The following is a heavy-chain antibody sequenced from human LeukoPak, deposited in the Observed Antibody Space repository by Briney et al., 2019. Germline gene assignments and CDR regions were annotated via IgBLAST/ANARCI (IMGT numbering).Heavy chain of an antibody. D-gene: IGHD5-24*01. CDR3: AKDQGDGYNYGPDY. Sequence: GGSLRLSCAASGFTFNLYGMNWVRQAPGKGLEWVAVISHEGNDKYYADSAKGRFTISRDNSKNTLYLQMNSLRTDDTAVYYCAKDQGDGYNYGPDYWGQGTLVTVSS. V-gene: IGHV3-30*18. J-gene: IGHJ4*02. CDR1: GFTFNLYG. CDR2: ISHEGNDK.